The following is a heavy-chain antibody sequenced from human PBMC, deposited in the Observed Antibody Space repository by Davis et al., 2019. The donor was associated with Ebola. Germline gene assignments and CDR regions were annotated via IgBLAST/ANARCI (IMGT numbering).Heavy chain of an antibody. CDR1: GFTFSSYG. J-gene: IGHJ4*02. D-gene: IGHD1-26*01. CDR3: ARWASVGY. Sequence: GGSLRLSCAASGFTFSSYGMHWVRQAPGKGLEWVAVIWYDGSNKYYVDSVKGRFTISRDNVKNSLYLQMDSLRAEDTAVYYCARWASVGYWGQGTLVTVSS. CDR2: IWYDGSNK. V-gene: IGHV3-33*03.